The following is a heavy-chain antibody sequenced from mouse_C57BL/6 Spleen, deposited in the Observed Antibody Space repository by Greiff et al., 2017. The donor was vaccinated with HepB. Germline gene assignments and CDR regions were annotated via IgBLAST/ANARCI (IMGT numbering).Heavy chain of an antibody. Sequence: QVQLKQPGAELVKPGASVKLSCKASGYTFTSYWMHWVKQRPGQGLEWIGMIHPNSGSTNYNEKFKSKATLTVDKSSSTAYMQLSSLTSEDSAVYYCACYDYEGNAMDYWGQGTSVTVSS. J-gene: IGHJ4*01. D-gene: IGHD2-4*01. CDR2: IHPNSGST. CDR3: ACYDYEGNAMDY. CDR1: GYTFTSYW. V-gene: IGHV1-64*01.